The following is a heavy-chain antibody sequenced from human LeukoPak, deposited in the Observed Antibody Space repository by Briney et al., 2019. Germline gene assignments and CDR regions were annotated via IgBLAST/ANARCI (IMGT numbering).Heavy chain of an antibody. Sequence: ASVKVSCKASGYTFTGYYMHWVRQAPGQGLEWMGWINPNSGGTNYAQKFQGRVTITADKSTSTAYMELSSLRSEDTAVYYCASWGRFLNYWGQGTLVPVSS. D-gene: IGHD3-3*01. CDR1: GYTFTGYY. CDR2: INPNSGGT. CDR3: ASWGRFLNY. J-gene: IGHJ4*02. V-gene: IGHV1-2*02.